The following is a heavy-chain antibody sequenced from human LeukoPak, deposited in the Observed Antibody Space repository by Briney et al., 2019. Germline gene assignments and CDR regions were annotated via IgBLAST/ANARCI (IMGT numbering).Heavy chain of an antibody. J-gene: IGHJ6*02. Sequence: GGSLRLSCAASGFTLSSYAMSWVRQAPGKGLEWVSAISGSGGSTYYADSVKGRFTISRDNSKNTLYLQMNSLRAEDTAVYYCAKAIAVAGDYYYYGMDVWGQGTTVTVSS. CDR1: GFTLSSYA. CDR3: AKAIAVAGDYYYYGMDV. V-gene: IGHV3-23*01. CDR2: ISGSGGST. D-gene: IGHD6-19*01.